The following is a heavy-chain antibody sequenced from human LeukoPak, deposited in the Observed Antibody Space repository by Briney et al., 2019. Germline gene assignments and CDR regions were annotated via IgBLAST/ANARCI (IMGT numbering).Heavy chain of an antibody. V-gene: IGHV3-30*04. CDR1: GFTFTNYA. CDR2: ISYDGTNK. D-gene: IGHD2-21*02. J-gene: IGHJ4*02. Sequence: GRSLRLSCAASGFTFTNYALHWVRQAPGKGLEWVAVISYDGTNKYYADSVKGRFTISRDNSKNPLSLQMNSLRAEDTALYYCARGFVLGAAKNYFDYWGQGALVTVSS. CDR3: ARGFVLGAAKNYFDY.